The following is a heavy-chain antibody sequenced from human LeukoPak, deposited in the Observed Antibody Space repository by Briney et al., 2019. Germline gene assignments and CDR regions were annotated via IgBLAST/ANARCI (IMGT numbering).Heavy chain of an antibody. J-gene: IGHJ5*02. CDR2: IYPGDSDT. CDR3: ARAYSSSSTWFDP. CDR1: GYSFTTYW. Sequence: GESLKISCKGSGYSFTTYWIGWVRQLPGKGLEWMGIIYPGDSDTRYSPSFQGQVSISADKSISTAYLQWSSLKTSDTAMYYCARAYSSSSTWFDPWGQGTLVTVFS. D-gene: IGHD6-6*01. V-gene: IGHV5-51*01.